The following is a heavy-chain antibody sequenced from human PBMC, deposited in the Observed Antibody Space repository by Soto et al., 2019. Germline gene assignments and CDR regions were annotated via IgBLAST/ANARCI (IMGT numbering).Heavy chain of an antibody. CDR2: ISSSGSTI. CDR1: GFTFSDYY. D-gene: IGHD1-26*01. Sequence: GGSLRLSCAASGFTFSDYYMSWIRQAPGKGLEWVSYISSSGSTIYYADSVKGRFTISRDNAKNSLYLQMNSLRAEDTAVYNCASAGIVGADPLTDFDYWGQGTLVTVSS. J-gene: IGHJ4*02. V-gene: IGHV3-11*01. CDR3: ASAGIVGADPLTDFDY.